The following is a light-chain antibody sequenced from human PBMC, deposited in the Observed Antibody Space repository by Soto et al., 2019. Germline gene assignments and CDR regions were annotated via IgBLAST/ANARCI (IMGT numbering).Light chain of an antibody. CDR1: QTITSN. CDR2: DAS. V-gene: IGKV3-15*01. J-gene: IGKJ4*01. CDR3: QQYSTWVT. Sequence: EIVMTQSPVTLSLSPGDTATLSCRASQTITSNLAWYQQKPGQPPRLLIYDASTRATGPPARFSGSGSGTEFTLTISNLQSEDFAVYYCQQYSTWVTFGGGTQLEIE.